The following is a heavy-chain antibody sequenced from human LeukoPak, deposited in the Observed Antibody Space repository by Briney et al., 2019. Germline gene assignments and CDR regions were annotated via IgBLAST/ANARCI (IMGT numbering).Heavy chain of an antibody. CDR1: GFTFSSYW. D-gene: IGHD5-18*01. J-gene: IGHJ4*02. V-gene: IGHV3-74*01. CDR3: VRGQLWSYYHDY. Sequence: GGSLRLSCAASGFTFSSYWLHWVRQAPGKGLVWASRIKGDERSTNYADSVKGRFTISRDNAKNTVYLEMNSLRAEDTAVYYCVRGQLWSYYHDYWGQGTLVTVSS. CDR2: IKGDERST.